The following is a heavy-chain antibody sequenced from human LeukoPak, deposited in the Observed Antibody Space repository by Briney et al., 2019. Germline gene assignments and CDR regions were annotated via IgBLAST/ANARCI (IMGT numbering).Heavy chain of an antibody. Sequence: GGSLRLSCAVTGFTFSSYVMSWVRQAPGKGLEWDASISGSGGSTYYADSVKGRFTISRDNSKKTLYLQMNSLRADDTAVYYCASWVPDRGFDYWGQGTLVTVSS. D-gene: IGHD3-10*01. CDR2: ISGSGGST. J-gene: IGHJ4*02. CDR1: GFTFSSYV. CDR3: ASWVPDRGFDY. V-gene: IGHV3-23*01.